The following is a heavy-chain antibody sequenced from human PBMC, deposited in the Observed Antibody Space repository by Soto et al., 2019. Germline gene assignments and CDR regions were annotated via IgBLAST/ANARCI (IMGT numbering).Heavy chain of an antibody. J-gene: IGHJ4*02. CDR2: IYNSGST. V-gene: IGHV4-61*03. Sequence: SETLSLTCTVSGGSVSSGSYYWSWIRQSPGKGLEWIGYIYNSGSTQYNPSLKSRVTISVDTSKNHFSLKVSPVTAADTAVYYCARGQSNYYGYYFDYWGQGTLVTVSS. CDR3: ARGQSNYYGYYFDY. D-gene: IGHD3-10*01. CDR1: GGSVSSGSYY.